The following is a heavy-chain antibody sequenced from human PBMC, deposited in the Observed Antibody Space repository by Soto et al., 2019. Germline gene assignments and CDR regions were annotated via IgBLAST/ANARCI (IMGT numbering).Heavy chain of an antibody. Sequence: QVHLVQSGAEVKKPGSSVKVSCQASGSTFSSYTVSWVRQAPGQGLEWMGRIIPVLGVTNYAPKFKGRVTTPADKSKTTASMELSSLRSGDTAVYYCERRRYCGANCYSKYYYGMDVWGQGTTVTVSS. CDR1: GSTFSSYT. D-gene: IGHD2-21*02. CDR2: IIPVLGVT. V-gene: IGHV1-69*02. J-gene: IGHJ6*02. CDR3: ERRRYCGANCYSKYYYGMDV.